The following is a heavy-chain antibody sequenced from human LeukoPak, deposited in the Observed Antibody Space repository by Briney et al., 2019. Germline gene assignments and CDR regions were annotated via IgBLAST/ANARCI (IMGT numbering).Heavy chain of an antibody. CDR3: ARARVVVAARWFDP. Sequence: SETLSLTCAVYGGSFSGYYWSWIRRPPGKGLEWIGEINHSGSTNYNPSLKSRVTISVDTSKNQFSLKLSSVTAADTAVYYCARARVVVAARWFDPWGQGTLVTVSS. J-gene: IGHJ5*02. CDR1: GGSFSGYY. V-gene: IGHV4-34*01. D-gene: IGHD2-15*01. CDR2: INHSGST.